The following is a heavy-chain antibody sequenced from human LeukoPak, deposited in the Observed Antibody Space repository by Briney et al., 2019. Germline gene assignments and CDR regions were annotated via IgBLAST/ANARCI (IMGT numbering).Heavy chain of an antibody. J-gene: IGHJ3*02. CDR3: ARDLAGPPQEAFDI. CDR2: IKQDGSEK. V-gene: IGHV3-7*01. Sequence: PGGSLRLSCAASGFTFSDYYMSWVRQAPGKGLEWVANIKQDGSEKHYVDSVTGRFTISRDNTKNSLYLQMNSLRADDTAVYYCARDLAGPPQEAFDIWGQGTMVTVSS. CDR1: GFTFSDYY.